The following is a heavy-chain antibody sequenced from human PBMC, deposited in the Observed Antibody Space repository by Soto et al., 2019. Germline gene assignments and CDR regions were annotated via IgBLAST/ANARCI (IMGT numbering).Heavy chain of an antibody. Sequence: PSETQSLTRPVSGGSIRGGGYSWSWILQQPGKGLEWIGYIYHSGSTYYNPSLKSRVTISVDGSKNQFSLKLSSVTAADTAVYYCARGVTTVTTIDYWGQGTLVTVSS. J-gene: IGHJ4*02. CDR1: GGSIRGGGYS. CDR2: IYHSGST. V-gene: IGHV4-30-2*01. CDR3: ARGVTTVTTIDY. D-gene: IGHD4-17*01.